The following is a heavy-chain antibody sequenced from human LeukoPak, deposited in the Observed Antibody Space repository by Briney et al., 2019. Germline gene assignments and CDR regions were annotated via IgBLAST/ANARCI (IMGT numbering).Heavy chain of an antibody. CDR3: ARDYKYAFDN. CDR2: IGIDSGNT. Sequence: GGSLRLSCAASGFTFSDYSMNWVRQAPGKGLEWISYIGIDSGNTNYADSVKGRFTISGDEAKNSLYLQMNSLRVEDTAVYYCARDYKYAFDNWGQGTLVTVSS. J-gene: IGHJ4*02. V-gene: IGHV3-48*01. CDR1: GFTFSDYS. D-gene: IGHD5-24*01.